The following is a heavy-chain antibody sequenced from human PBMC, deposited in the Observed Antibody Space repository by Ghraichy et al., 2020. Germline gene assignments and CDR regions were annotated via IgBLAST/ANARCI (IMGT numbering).Heavy chain of an antibody. CDR3: ARAGDCSGGSCYSCDY. D-gene: IGHD2-15*01. V-gene: IGHV4-59*01. CDR1: DGSINSYY. Sequence: SETLSLTCIVSDGSINSYYWNWIRQSPGKGLEWIGYIYYSGRTSYNPSLKSRVTMSVATSKTQFSLKLTSVTAADTAVYYCARAGDCSGGSCYSCDYWGQGILVTVSS. CDR2: IYYSGRT. J-gene: IGHJ4*02.